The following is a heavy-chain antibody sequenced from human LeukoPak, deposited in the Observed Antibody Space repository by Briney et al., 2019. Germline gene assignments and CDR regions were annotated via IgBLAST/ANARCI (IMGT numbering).Heavy chain of an antibody. CDR3: VSYKSGRLPRYHFDN. CDR2: INHSGSI. D-gene: IGHD1-26*01. Sequence: SETLSLTCTVYGGSFSGYYWSWIRKPPGRGLEWIGEINHSGSINYNPSLKSRVTISVDTSKNQFSLKLSSVTAAGTAAYFCVSYKSGRLPRYHFDNWGQGTLVTVSS. J-gene: IGHJ4*02. V-gene: IGHV4-34*01. CDR1: GGSFSGYY.